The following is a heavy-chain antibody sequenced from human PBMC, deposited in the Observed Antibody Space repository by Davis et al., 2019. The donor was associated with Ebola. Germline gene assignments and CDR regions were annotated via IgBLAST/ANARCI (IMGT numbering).Heavy chain of an antibody. CDR3: ARDWNYGWDY. D-gene: IGHD3-10*01. CDR2: IKQDGSEK. J-gene: IGHJ4*02. CDR1: GFTFSSYA. V-gene: IGHV3-7*01. Sequence: GESLKISCAASGFTFSSYAMHWVRQAPGKGLEWVANIKQDGSEKYYVDSVRGRFTISRDNAKNSLYLQLNSLRAEDTAIYYCARDWNYGWDYWGQGTLVTVSS.